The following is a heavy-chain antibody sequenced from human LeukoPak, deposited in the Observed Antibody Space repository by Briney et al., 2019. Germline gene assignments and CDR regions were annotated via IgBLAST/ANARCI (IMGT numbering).Heavy chain of an antibody. CDR3: AKGEILGGLTGWPSK. D-gene: IGHD3-9*01. Sequence: GGSLRLSCAASGFTFDDHGMHWVRQPPGKGLEWVSGITWNGGSVGYADSVKGRFTISRDNTKNLLFLYMDNLRAEDTAFYYCAKGEILGGLTGWPSKWGQGTLVTVST. J-gene: IGHJ4*02. CDR2: ITWNGGSV. CDR1: GFTFDDHG. V-gene: IGHV3-9*01.